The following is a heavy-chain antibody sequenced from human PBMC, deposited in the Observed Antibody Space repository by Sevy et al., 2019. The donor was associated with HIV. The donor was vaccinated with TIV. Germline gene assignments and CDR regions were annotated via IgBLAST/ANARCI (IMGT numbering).Heavy chain of an antibody. CDR2: IWSDGAYQ. CDR3: AREGYYYDNAAYYALDS. J-gene: IGHJ4*02. CDR1: GFTCSNYA. D-gene: IGHD3-22*01. Sequence: GGSLRLSCAATGFTCSNYAMHWVRQAPGKGMEWVAIIWSDGAYQYHGDSVKGRFTISRDNSKNTLYLQMNNVRVEDTAGYYCAREGYYYDNAAYYALDSWGQVTLVTVSS. V-gene: IGHV3-33*01.